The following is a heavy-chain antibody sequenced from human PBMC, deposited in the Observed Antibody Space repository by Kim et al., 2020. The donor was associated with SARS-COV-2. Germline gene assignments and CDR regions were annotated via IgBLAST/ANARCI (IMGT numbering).Heavy chain of an antibody. D-gene: IGHD6-13*01. CDR2: IYYSGST. CDR3: ARAASSSWSPHYYGMDV. CDR1: GGSISSYY. J-gene: IGHJ6*02. V-gene: IGHV4-59*01. Sequence: SETLSLTCTVSGGSISSYYWSWIRQPPGKGLEWIGYIYYSGSTNYNPSLKSRVTISVDTSKNQFSLKLSSVTAADTAVYYCARAASSSWSPHYYGMDVWGQGTTVTVAS.